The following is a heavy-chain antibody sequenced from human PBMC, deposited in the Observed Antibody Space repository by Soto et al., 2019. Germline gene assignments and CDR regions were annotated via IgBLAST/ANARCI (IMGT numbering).Heavy chain of an antibody. CDR2: IYYSGNT. CDR1: GDSISSGDYY. CDR3: ARYKSNYYYGMDV. V-gene: IGHV4-30-4*01. Sequence: PSETLSLTCTVSGDSISSGDYYWSWIRQPPGKGLEWIGCIYYSGNTYYNPSLKRRFSISVDTSKNQFSLKLSSVTAADTAVYYCARYKSNYYYGMDVWGQGTTVTVSS. J-gene: IGHJ6*02. D-gene: IGHD1-20*01.